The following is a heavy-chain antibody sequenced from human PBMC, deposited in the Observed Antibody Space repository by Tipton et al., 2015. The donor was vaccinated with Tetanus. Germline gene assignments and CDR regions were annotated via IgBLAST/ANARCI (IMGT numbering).Heavy chain of an antibody. CDR1: GFTFDDYA. V-gene: IGHV3-9*01. J-gene: IGHJ4*02. CDR2: ISWNSGSI. CDR3: AKEFAS. Sequence: SLRLSCAASGFTFDDYAMHWVRQAPGKGLEWVSGISWNSGSIGYADSVKGRFTISRDNAKNSLYLQMNSLRAEDTALYYCAKEFASWGQGTLVTVSP. D-gene: IGHD3-10*01.